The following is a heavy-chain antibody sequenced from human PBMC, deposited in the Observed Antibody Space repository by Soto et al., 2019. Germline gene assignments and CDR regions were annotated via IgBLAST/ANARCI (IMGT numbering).Heavy chain of an antibody. J-gene: IGHJ5*02. D-gene: IGHD6-13*01. V-gene: IGHV2-26*04. CDR2: IFSNDEK. CDR1: GFSLSNAELG. Sequence: QVTVKESGPVLVKPTETLTLTCTVSGFSLSNAELGVSWIRQPPGKALEWLAHIFSNDEKSYSTSLKSRLTISKDTSKSQVVFIMTNMDPVDTATYYCASTYSSSWYWLDPWGQGTLVTVSS. CDR3: ASTYSSSWYWLDP.